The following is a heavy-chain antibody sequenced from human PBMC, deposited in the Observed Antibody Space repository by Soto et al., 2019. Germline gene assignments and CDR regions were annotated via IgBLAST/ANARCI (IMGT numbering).Heavy chain of an antibody. V-gene: IGHV3-23*01. CDR2: ISGSGGTT. J-gene: IGHJ6*02. CDR1: GFTSSDYA. Sequence: GGSLRLSCAASGFTSSDYAMSWVRQAPGKGLEWVSAISGSGGTTYYADSVKGRFTIYRDNTKNTLYLQMNSLRADDTAVYYCAKETRYCSSTSCYYGMDVWGQGTTVTVSS. CDR3: AKETRYCSSTSCYYGMDV. D-gene: IGHD2-2*01.